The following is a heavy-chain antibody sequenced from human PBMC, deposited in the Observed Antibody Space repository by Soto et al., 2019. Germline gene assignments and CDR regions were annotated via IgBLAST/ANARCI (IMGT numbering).Heavy chain of an antibody. V-gene: IGHV1-18*01. Sequence: ASVKVSCKASGYTFTSYGISWVRQAPGQGLEWMGWISAYNGNTNYAQKLQGRVTMTTDTSTSTAYMELRSLRSDDTAVYCCARGQPPPGPYYYGSGSLDYWGQGTLVTVSS. D-gene: IGHD3-10*01. J-gene: IGHJ4*02. CDR1: GYTFTSYG. CDR2: ISAYNGNT. CDR3: ARGQPPPGPYYYGSGSLDY.